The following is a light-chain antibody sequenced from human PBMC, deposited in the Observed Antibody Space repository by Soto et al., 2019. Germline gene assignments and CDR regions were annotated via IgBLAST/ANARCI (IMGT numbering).Light chain of an antibody. V-gene: IGKV3-20*01. J-gene: IGKJ1*01. CDR3: QQYGSSRT. CDR2: GAS. Sequence: EIVLTQSPGTLSLSPGERATLSCRASQRVSSSYLAWYQQKPGQAPRLLIYGASSRATGIPDRFSGSGSGTDFTLTISRLEPEDFAVYYCQQYGSSRTFGQGTKVDI. CDR1: QRVSSSY.